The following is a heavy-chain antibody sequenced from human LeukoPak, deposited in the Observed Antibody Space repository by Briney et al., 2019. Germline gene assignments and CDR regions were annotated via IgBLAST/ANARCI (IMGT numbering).Heavy chain of an antibody. CDR2: IKEAGSEK. Sequence: PGGSLRLSCAASGFTFSNYWMSWVRQAPGKGLEFMANIKEAGSEKYYADSVKGRFTISRDNDKNSVHLQMNNLRAEDTAVYYCARGGGMRSWYDSDYWGQGILVTVSS. J-gene: IGHJ4*02. CDR1: GFTFSNYW. CDR3: ARGGGMRSWYDSDY. V-gene: IGHV3-7*04. D-gene: IGHD6-13*01.